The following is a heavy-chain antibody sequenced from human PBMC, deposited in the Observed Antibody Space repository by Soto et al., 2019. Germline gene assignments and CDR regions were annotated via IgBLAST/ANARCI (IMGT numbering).Heavy chain of an antibody. CDR3: ARGGYYDILTDAFHYYYMDV. Sequence: GGSLRLSCAASGFTFSSYGMHWVRQAPGKGLEWVAVIWYDGSNKYYADSVKGRFTISRDNSKNTLYLQMNSLRAEDTAVYYCARGGYYDILTDAFHYYYMDVWGKGTTVTVSS. V-gene: IGHV3-33*01. CDR1: GFTFSSYG. CDR2: IWYDGSNK. J-gene: IGHJ6*03. D-gene: IGHD3-9*01.